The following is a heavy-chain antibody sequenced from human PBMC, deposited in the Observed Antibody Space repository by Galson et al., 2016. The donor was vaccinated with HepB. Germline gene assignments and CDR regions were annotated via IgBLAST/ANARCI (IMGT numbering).Heavy chain of an antibody. J-gene: IGHJ4*02. CDR3: ASVLLTGTTPIRGYFDD. D-gene: IGHD1-20*01. V-gene: IGHV4-31*11. CDR1: GGSISSGGYY. CDR2: IYYSRTT. Sequence: TLSLTCDVSGGSISSGGYYWSWIRQLPGNGLEWIGYIYYSRTTYYNPPLRSRLSISADTSKNQFSLELSSVTAADTAVYFCASVLLTGTTPIRGYFDDWGQGTLVTVSS.